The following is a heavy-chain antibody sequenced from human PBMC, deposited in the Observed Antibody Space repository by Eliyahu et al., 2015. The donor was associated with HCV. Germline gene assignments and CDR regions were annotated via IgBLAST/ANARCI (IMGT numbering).Heavy chain of an antibody. J-gene: IGHJ3*02. CDR3: ARVIGYYDSSGYHDGGGYDI. D-gene: IGHD3-22*01. CDR2: ISGYNGNT. CDR1: GYTFTXYG. V-gene: IGHV1-18*01. Sequence: QVQVVQSGAEVKKPGASVKVSCKASGYTFTXYGXSWVRQAPGQGLEWMGWISGYNGNTNXAQKLQGRVTXTTDTSTSTAYMELRSLRSDDTAVYYCARVIGYYDSSGYHDGGGYDIWGQGTMVTVSS.